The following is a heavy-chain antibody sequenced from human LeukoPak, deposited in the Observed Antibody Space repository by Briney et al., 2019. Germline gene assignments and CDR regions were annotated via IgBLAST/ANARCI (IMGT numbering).Heavy chain of an antibody. Sequence: PSETLSLICTVSGGSISSGSYYWSWIRQPAGKGLEWIGRIYTSGSTNYNPSLKSRVTISVDTSKNQFSLKLSSVTAADTAVYYCARDLGYSYGFDYWGQGTLVTVSS. J-gene: IGHJ4*02. CDR2: IYTSGST. CDR1: GGSISSGSYY. V-gene: IGHV4-61*02. D-gene: IGHD5-18*01. CDR3: ARDLGYSYGFDY.